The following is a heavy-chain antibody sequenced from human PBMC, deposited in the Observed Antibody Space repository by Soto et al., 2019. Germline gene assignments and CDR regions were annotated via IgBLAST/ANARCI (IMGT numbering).Heavy chain of an antibody. J-gene: IGHJ4*02. CDR1: GGTFSTND. CDR3: AQDLGSQIAAF. D-gene: IGHD2-15*01. Sequence: QVQLVQSGAEVKKPGSSVKVSCTASGGTFSTNDISWVRQAPGQGLEWMGGITPMFDTTKYGQDFQGRVTITADESTTTAYMELSSLRSEDTAIYYCAQDLGSQIAAFWGQGTLVTVSS. CDR2: ITPMFDTT. V-gene: IGHV1-69*12.